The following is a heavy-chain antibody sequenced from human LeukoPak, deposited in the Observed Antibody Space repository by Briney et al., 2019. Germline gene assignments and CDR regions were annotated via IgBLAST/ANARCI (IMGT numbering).Heavy chain of an antibody. V-gene: IGHV3-23*01. J-gene: IGHJ4*02. CDR1: GFTFSSYA. D-gene: IGHD2-2*01. CDR3: AKGYCSSTSCYPNY. CDR2: ISGSGGST. Sequence: GGSLRLSCAASGFTFSSYAMSWVRQAPGKGLEWVSAISGSGGSTYYADPVKGRFTISRDNSKNTLYLQMNSLRAEDTAVYYCAKGYCSSTSCYPNYWGRGTLVTVSS.